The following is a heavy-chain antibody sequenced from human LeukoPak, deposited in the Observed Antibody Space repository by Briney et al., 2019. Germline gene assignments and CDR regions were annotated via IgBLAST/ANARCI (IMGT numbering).Heavy chain of an antibody. CDR2: ISTSSTTM. CDR3: ARNSGFWSNPYYYYYIDV. D-gene: IGHD3-3*01. Sequence: GGSLRLSCAVSGFTFSSYDMNWVRQAPGKGLEWVSYISTSSTTMYYADSVKGRFTLSRDNSKNTLYLQMTGLRPEDTAVYYCARNSGFWSNPYYYYYIDVWGKGTTVTVSS. J-gene: IGHJ6*03. V-gene: IGHV3-48*01. CDR1: GFTFSSYD.